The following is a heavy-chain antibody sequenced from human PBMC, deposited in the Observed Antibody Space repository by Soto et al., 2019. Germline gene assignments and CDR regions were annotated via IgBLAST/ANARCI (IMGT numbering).Heavy chain of an antibody. J-gene: IGHJ6*02. V-gene: IGHV1-2*02. D-gene: IGHD6-13*01. Sequence: ASVKVSCKASGFTFSAYYIYWVRQAPGQGLEWIGWINPNSGGTNNAQKFQGRVAMTRDTSTSSVYMELSALIPDDTAVYYCARSLLDEYSSSWRSAYYGMDVWGQGTTVTVSS. CDR3: ARSLLDEYSSSWRSAYYGMDV. CDR2: INPNSGGT. CDR1: GFTFSAYY.